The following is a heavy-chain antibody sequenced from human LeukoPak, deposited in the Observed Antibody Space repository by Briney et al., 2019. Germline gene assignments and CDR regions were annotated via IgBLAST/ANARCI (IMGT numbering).Heavy chain of an antibody. D-gene: IGHD3-22*01. CDR3: ARDYYYDTSGYQEDFDY. V-gene: IGHV3-23*01. CDR2: ISGSGGST. CDR1: GFTFSSYA. Sequence: GGSLRLSCAASGFTFSSYAMSWVRQAPGKGLEWVSAISGSGGSTYYADSVKGRFTISRDNSKNTLYLQMNSLRAEDTAVYYCARDYYYDTSGYQEDFDYWGQGTLVTVSS. J-gene: IGHJ4*02.